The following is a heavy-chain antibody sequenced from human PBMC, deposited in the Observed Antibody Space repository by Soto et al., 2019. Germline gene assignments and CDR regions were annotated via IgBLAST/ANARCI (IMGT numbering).Heavy chain of an antibody. CDR2: INPNSGGT. CDR1: GYSFTGYY. V-gene: IGHV1-2*04. Sequence: ASVKVSCKASGYSFTGYYMHWVRQAPGQGLEWMGWINPNSGGTNYAQKFQGWVTMTRDTSISTAYMELSRLRSVDPAVYYCARGGDLRYSSGWYIGSYFYYYYYGMDVWGQGTTVTVSS. CDR3: ARGGDLRYSSGWYIGSYFYYYYYGMDV. D-gene: IGHD6-19*01. J-gene: IGHJ6*02.